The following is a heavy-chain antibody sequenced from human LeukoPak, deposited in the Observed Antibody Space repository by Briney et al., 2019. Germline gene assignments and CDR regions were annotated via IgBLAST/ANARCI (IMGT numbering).Heavy chain of an antibody. CDR1: GSTFSSYS. V-gene: IGHV3-48*01. CDR3: ARESAAGRTPFDY. Sequence: GGSLRLSCAASGSTFSSYSMNWVRQAPGKGLEWVSYISSSSSTIYYADSVKGRFTISRDNAKNSLYLQMNSLRAEDTAVYYCARESAAGRTPFDYWGQGTLVTVSS. CDR2: ISSSSSTI. J-gene: IGHJ4*02. D-gene: IGHD6-13*01.